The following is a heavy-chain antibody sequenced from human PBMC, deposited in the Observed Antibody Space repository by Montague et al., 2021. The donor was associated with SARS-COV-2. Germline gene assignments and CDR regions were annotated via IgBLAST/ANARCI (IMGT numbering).Heavy chain of an antibody. CDR1: GFTFSSYS. V-gene: IGHV3-21*01. CDR3: ARSNVDTAMDFNWFDP. CDR2: ISSSSSYI. J-gene: IGHJ5*02. D-gene: IGHD5-18*01. Sequence: SLRLSCAASGFTFSSYSMNWVHQAPGKGLEWVSSISSSSSYIYYADSVKGRFTISRDNAKNSLYLQMNSLRAEDTAVYYCARSNVDTAMDFNWFDPWGQGTLVTVSS.